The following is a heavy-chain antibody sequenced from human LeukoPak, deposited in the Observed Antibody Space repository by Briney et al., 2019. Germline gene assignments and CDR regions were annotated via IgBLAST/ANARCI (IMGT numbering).Heavy chain of an antibody. D-gene: IGHD3-3*01. J-gene: IGHJ4*02. CDR1: GFTFSSYA. CDR3: VKGSERSRPYYFDY. Sequence: GGSLRLSCAASGFTFSSYAMTCVPQAPGKGLECVSAITDSGGDTYHADSVKGRFTISRDNSKNTLYMQMNSLRAEDTAIYYCVKGSERSRPYYFDYWGKGTLVTVSS. CDR2: ITDSGGDT. V-gene: IGHV3-23*01.